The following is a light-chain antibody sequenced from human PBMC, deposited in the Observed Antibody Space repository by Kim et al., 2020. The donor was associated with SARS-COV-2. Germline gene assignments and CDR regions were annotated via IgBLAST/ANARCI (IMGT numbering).Light chain of an antibody. Sequence: DIQMTQSQSSLSASVGDRITITCRASQGISNSLAWFQQKPGKAPKSLIYAASNLQSGVPSKFSGSGSGTDFTLTISSLQPEDFATSYPPRCTTDLFTFGPGTKVDI. V-gene: IGKV1-16*02. CDR2: AAS. CDR3: PRCTTDLFT. CDR1: QGISNS. J-gene: IGKJ3*01.